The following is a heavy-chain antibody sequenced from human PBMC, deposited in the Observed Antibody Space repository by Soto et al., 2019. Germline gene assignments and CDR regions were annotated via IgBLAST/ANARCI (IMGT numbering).Heavy chain of an antibody. CDR1: GFSLNTGGVG. D-gene: IGHD6-19*01. V-gene: IGHV2-5*02. J-gene: IGHJ4*02. CDR2: IYWDDDK. CDR3: ARRRGGFGGGWTTPYFDY. Sequence: QITLKESGPTVVKPTQPLTLTCSLSGFSLNTGGVGVGWIRQPPGKALEWLAVIYWDDDKSWNPSLRDRLTINRHASDDQGVLTVTNMDPVDTGTYYCARRRGGFGGGWTTPYFDYWGQGTLVTVSS.